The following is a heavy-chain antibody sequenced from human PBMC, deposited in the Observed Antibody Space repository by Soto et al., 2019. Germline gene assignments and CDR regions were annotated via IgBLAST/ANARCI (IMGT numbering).Heavy chain of an antibody. CDR2: FNPSGGST. V-gene: IGHV1-46*01. CDR1: GYTFPSYY. CDR3: ARETPRKGVVVTAIYY. Sequence: ASVKVSCKASGYTFPSYYMHWVRQAPGQGLEWMGIFNPSGGSTSYAQKLQGRVTMTRDTSTSTVYMELSSLRSEDTAVYYCARETPRKGVVVTAIYYWGQGTLVTVSS. J-gene: IGHJ4*02. D-gene: IGHD2-21*02.